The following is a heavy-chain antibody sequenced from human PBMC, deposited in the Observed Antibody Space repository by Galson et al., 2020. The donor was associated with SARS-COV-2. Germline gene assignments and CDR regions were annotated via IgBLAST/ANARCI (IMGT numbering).Heavy chain of an antibody. D-gene: IGHD2-21*01. CDR1: GFTFSSYA. Sequence: GGSLRLSCAASGFTFSSYAMHWVRQAPGKGLEWVAVISYDGSNKYYADSVKGRFTISRDNSKNTLYLQMNSLRAEDTAVYYCARVPGGQGVIYYFDYWGQGTLVTVSS. V-gene: IGHV3-30*04. CDR2: ISYDGSNK. J-gene: IGHJ4*02. CDR3: ARVPGGQGVIYYFDY.